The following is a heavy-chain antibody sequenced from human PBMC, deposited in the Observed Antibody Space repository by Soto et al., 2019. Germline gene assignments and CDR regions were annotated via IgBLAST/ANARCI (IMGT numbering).Heavy chain of an antibody. CDR2: IIPIFGTA. CDR3: ASWGMVPDTPGMDV. CDR1: GGTFSSYA. J-gene: IGHJ6*01. V-gene: IGHV1-69*13. Sequence: SVKVSFKASGGTFSSYAMSLVRQAPGQGLEWMGGIIPIFGTANYAQKFQGRVTITADESTSTAYMELSSLRSEDTAVYYRASWGMVPDTPGMDVWGQGTTVTVSS. D-gene: IGHD3-10*01.